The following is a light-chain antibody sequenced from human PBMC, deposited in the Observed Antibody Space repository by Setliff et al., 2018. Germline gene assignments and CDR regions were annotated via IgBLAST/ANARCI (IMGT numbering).Light chain of an antibody. CDR1: SSDVGGYNY. J-gene: IGLJ2*01. CDR3: TSYTSSSTVV. V-gene: IGLV2-14*01. CDR2: DVN. Sequence: QSALTQPASVSGSPRQSITISCTGTSSDVGGYNYVSWYQQHPGKAPKLMIYDVNKRPSGVSNRFSGSKSGNTASLTISGLQAEDEADYYCTSYTSSSTVVFGGGTKVTVL.